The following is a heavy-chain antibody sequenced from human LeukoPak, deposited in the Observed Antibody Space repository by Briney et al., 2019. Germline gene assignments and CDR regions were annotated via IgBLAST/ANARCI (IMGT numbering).Heavy chain of an antibody. CDR2: ISSSSSTI. D-gene: IGHD6-19*01. CDR1: GLTFSSYE. Sequence: GGSLRLSCAASGLTFSSYEMNWVRQAPGKGLEWVSYISSSSSTIYYADSVKGRFTISRDNAKNSLYLQMNSLRAEDTAVYYCARDGSSGWTYNWFDPWGQGTLVTVSS. J-gene: IGHJ5*02. V-gene: IGHV3-48*01. CDR3: ARDGSSGWTYNWFDP.